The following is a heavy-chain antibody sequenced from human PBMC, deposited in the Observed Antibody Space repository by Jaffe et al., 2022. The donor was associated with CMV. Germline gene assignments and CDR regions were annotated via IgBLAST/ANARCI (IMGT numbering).Heavy chain of an antibody. D-gene: IGHD3-10*01. CDR3: ARSDRGYYYGSGALGWFDP. CDR2: INAGNGNT. J-gene: IGHJ5*02. CDR1: GYTFTSYA. Sequence: QVQLVQSGAEVKKPGASVKVSCKASGYTFTSYAMHWVRQAPGQRLEWMGWINAGNGNTKYSQKFQGRVTITRDTSASTAYMELSSLRSEDTAVYYCARSDRGYYYGSGALGWFDPWGQGTLVTVSS. V-gene: IGHV1-3*01.